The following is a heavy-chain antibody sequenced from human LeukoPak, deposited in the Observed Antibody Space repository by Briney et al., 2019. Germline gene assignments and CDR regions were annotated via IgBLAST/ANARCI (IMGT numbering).Heavy chain of an antibody. V-gene: IGHV4-34*01. CDR1: GGSFSGYY. J-gene: IGHJ6*03. CDR2: MNPSGST. Sequence: SETLSLTCAVYGGSFSGYYWTWIRQTPEKGLEWIGEMNPSGSTSYNPSLKSRVTISVDTSKNQFSLKLSSVTAADTAVYYCARGRQDVTMIVVVMTAVSYYLDVWGKGTTVTFS. D-gene: IGHD3-22*01. CDR3: ARGRQDVTMIVVVMTAVSYYLDV.